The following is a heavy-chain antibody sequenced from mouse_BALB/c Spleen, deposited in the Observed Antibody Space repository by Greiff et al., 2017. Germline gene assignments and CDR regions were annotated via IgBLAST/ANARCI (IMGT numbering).Heavy chain of an antibody. CDR2: ISYSGST. D-gene: IGHD2-4*01. CDR3: AKRRDYDYDGWYFDV. CDR1: GYSITSDYA. J-gene: IGHJ1*01. V-gene: IGHV3-2*02. Sequence: EVKLQESGPGLVKPSQSLSLTCTVTGYSITSDYAWNWIRQFPGNILEWMGFISYSGSTSYNPSLKSRISITRDTSKNQFFLQLNSVTTEDTATYYCAKRRDYDYDGWYFDVWGAGTTVTVSS.